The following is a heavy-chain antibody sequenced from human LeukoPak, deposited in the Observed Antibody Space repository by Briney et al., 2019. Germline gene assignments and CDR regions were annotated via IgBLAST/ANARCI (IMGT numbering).Heavy chain of an antibody. CDR3: ARDAGSSGYYGMDV. CDR2: ISYDGSNK. J-gene: IGHJ6*02. V-gene: IGHV3-30-3*01. D-gene: IGHD3-22*01. Sequence: GRSLRLSCAASGFTFSSYAMRWVRQAPGKGLEWVAVISYDGSNKYYADSVKGRFTISRDNSKNTLYLQMNGLRAEDTAVYYCARDAGSSGYYGMDVWGQGTTVTVSS. CDR1: GFTFSSYA.